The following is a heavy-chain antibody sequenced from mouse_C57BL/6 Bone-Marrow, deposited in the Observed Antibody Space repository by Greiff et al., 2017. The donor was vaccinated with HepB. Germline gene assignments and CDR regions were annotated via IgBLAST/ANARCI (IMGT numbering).Heavy chain of an antibody. CDR2: IWSGGST. V-gene: IGHV2-2*01. D-gene: IGHD1-1*01. CDR3: ASGSSYAMDY. CDR1: GFSLTSYG. Sequence: VQLQQSGPGLVQPSQSLSITCTASGFSLTSYGVHWVRQSPGKGLEWLGVIWSGGSTDYNAAFISRLITSKDHSKSKVFFKMNSLQADDTAIYYSASGSSYAMDYWGQGTSVTVSS. J-gene: IGHJ4*01.